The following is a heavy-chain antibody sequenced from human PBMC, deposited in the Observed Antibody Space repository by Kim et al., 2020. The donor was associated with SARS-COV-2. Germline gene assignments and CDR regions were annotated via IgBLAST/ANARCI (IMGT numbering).Heavy chain of an antibody. Sequence: GGSLRLSCAASGFTFSSYAMSWVRQAPGKGLEWVSAISGSGGSTYYADSVKGRFTISRDNSKNTLYLQMNSLRAEDTAVYYCAKDQWRVPAAMRVNWFDPWGQGTLVTVSS. D-gene: IGHD2-2*01. V-gene: IGHV3-23*01. CDR1: GFTFSSYA. CDR3: AKDQWRVPAAMRVNWFDP. CDR2: ISGSGGST. J-gene: IGHJ5*02.